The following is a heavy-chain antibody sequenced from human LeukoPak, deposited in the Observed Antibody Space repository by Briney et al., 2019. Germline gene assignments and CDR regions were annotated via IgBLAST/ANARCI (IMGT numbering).Heavy chain of an antibody. J-gene: IGHJ4*02. CDR1: GGSISSYY. V-gene: IGHV4-4*07. CDR3: AREGMNGYSTYYFDY. CDR2: IYTSGST. Sequence: PSETLSLTCTVSGGSISSYYWSWIRQPAGKGLEWTGRIYTSGSTNYNPSLKSRVTMSVDTSKNQFSLKLSSVTAADTAVYYCAREGMNGYSTYYFDYWGQGTLVTVSS. D-gene: IGHD2-15*01.